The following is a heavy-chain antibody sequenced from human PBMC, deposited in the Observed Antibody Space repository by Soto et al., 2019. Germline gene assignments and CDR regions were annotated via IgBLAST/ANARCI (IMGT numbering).Heavy chain of an antibody. CDR3: ARELQGLYYFDY. D-gene: IGHD2-15*01. Sequence: QVQLVQSGAEVKKPGASVKVSCKASGYTFTSYDINWVRQATGQGLEWMGWMNAKSGNTGYAQKFQGRVTMTWNTSIRTAYMELTSLRSEDTAVYYCARELQGLYYFDYWGQGTLVTVSS. J-gene: IGHJ4*02. V-gene: IGHV1-8*01. CDR1: GYTFTSYD. CDR2: MNAKSGNT.